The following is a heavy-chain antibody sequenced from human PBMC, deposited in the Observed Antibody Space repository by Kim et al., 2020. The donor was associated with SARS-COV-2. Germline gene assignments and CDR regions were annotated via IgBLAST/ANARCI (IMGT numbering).Heavy chain of an antibody. CDR3: ARVLNMAAGTAFYY. Sequence: NPSLKSRVTISVDTSKNQFSLKLSSVTAADTAVYYCARVLNMAAGTAFYYWGQGTLVTVSS. D-gene: IGHD6-13*01. J-gene: IGHJ4*02. V-gene: IGHV4-4*09.